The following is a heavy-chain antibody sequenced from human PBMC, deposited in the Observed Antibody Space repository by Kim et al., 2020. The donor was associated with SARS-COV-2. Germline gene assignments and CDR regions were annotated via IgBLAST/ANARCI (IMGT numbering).Heavy chain of an antibody. J-gene: IGHJ4*01. CDR1: GFTFRSYA. V-gene: IGHV3-23*01. D-gene: IGHD6-13*01. CDR2: ISRSGEST. CDR3: AKGISGSSWYPAYYFDY. Sequence: GGSLRLSCAASGFTFRSYAMSWVRQAPGKGLEWVSTISRSGESTYYADSVKCRFTLSRDNSENTLYLQMNSLRAEDTAVYYCAKGISGSSWYPAYYFDY.